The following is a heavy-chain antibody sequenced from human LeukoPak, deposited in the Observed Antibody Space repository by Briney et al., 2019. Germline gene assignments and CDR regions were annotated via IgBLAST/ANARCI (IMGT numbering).Heavy chain of an antibody. CDR1: GYSFTSYW. D-gene: IGHD3-10*01. J-gene: IGHJ5*02. Sequence: GESLKISCKGSGYSFTSYWISWVRQMPGKGLEWMGRIDPSDSYTNYSPSFQGHVTISADKSISTAYLQWSSLKASDTAMYYCARRGFGESNWFDPWGQGTLVTVSS. CDR2: IDPSDSYT. V-gene: IGHV5-10-1*01. CDR3: ARRGFGESNWFDP.